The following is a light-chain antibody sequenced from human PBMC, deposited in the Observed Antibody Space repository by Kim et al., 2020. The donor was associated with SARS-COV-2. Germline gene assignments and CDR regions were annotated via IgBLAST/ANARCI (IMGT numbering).Light chain of an antibody. CDR3: QQYYSTPPS. CDR1: QTVLYNSNNKKY. CDR2: WAS. J-gene: IGKJ2*03. V-gene: IGKV4-1*01. Sequence: SDTLNYTSSQTVLYNSNNKKYLAWYQQKPGQAHKLLIYWASIRESGVSDRFSGSGSETDFTLTISSLQAEDVAVYYCQQYYSTPPSFGQGTKLEI.